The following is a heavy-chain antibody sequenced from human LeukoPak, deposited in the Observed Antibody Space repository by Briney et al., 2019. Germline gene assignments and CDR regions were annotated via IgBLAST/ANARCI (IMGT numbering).Heavy chain of an antibody. CDR3: AKDGGNAGDFPDY. Sequence: QPGGSLRLSCAASGFTFSSYGMHWVRQAPSKGLEWVAVISYDGSNKYYADSVKGRFTISRDNSKNTLYLQMNSLRAEDTAVYYCAKDGGNAGDFPDYWGQGTLVTVSS. CDR2: ISYDGSNK. CDR1: GFTFSSYG. D-gene: IGHD4-23*01. J-gene: IGHJ4*02. V-gene: IGHV3-30*18.